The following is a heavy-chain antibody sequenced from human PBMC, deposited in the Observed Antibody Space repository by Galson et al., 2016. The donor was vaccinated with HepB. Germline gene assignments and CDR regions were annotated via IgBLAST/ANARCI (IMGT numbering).Heavy chain of an antibody. CDR1: GGSISSYF. D-gene: IGHD6-13*01. V-gene: IGHV4-59*01. CDR2: IYYSGST. Sequence: SETLSLTCTVSGGSISSYFWSWIRQPPEKGLEWIGNIYYSGSTNYNPSLKSRVTMSVDTSKNQFSLKLTSVPAADPAVYYCARHLSGTWYVGGGIYYYGLDVWGQGTTVTVSS. CDR3: ARHLSGTWYVGGGIYYYGLDV. J-gene: IGHJ6*02.